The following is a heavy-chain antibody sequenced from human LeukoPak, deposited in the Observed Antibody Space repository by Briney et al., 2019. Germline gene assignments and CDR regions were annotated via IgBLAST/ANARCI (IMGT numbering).Heavy chain of an antibody. CDR3: ARSSSYGPYFDY. D-gene: IGHD5-18*01. CDR1: GGSFSGYY. Sequence: SETLSLTCAVYGGSFSGYYWSWIRQPPGKGLEWIGEINHSGSTNYNPSLKSRVTISVDTSKNQFSLKLSSVTAADTAVYYCARSSSYGPYFDYWGQGTLVTVSS. V-gene: IGHV4-34*01. CDR2: INHSGST. J-gene: IGHJ4*02.